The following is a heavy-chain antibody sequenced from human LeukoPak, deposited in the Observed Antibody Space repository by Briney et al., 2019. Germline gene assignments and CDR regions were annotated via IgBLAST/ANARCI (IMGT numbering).Heavy chain of an antibody. D-gene: IGHD1-26*01. V-gene: IGHV4-59*01. CDR1: GDSISSYY. Sequence: SETLSLTCTVSGDSISSYYWSWIRQPPGKGLEWIGYIYYSGSTNYNPSLKSRVTISVDTSKNQFSLKLSSVTAADTAVYYCARGVELRENWFDPWGQGTLVTVSS. CDR3: ARGVELRENWFDP. CDR2: IYYSGST. J-gene: IGHJ5*02.